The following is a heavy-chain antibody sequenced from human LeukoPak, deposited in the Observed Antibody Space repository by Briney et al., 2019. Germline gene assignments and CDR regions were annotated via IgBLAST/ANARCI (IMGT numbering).Heavy chain of an antibody. CDR2: AGNDGRIR. J-gene: IGHJ4*02. D-gene: IGHD6-25*01. V-gene: IGHV3-30*02. CDR3: AREDLASQTIAAAASDY. CDR1: GFTFSSRG. Sequence: GGSLRLSCAASGFTFSSRGMHWVRQAPGKGPQWVAFAGNDGRIRYNENSVQGRFTISRDNSKNTLYLQLNSLRVEDTGVYYCAREDLASQTIAAAASDYWGQGTLVTVSS.